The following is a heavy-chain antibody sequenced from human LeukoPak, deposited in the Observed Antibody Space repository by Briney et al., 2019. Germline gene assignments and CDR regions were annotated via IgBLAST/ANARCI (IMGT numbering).Heavy chain of an antibody. V-gene: IGHV3-66*01. Sequence: GGSLRLSCAASGFTFSNAWMSWVSQAPGKGLEWVSVIYSGGSTYYADSVKGRFTISRDNSKNTLYLQMNSLRAEDTAVYYCARVKADFWSNYGMDVWGQGTTVTVSS. CDR3: ARVKADFWSNYGMDV. CDR2: IYSGGST. J-gene: IGHJ6*02. CDR1: GFTFSNAW. D-gene: IGHD3-3*01.